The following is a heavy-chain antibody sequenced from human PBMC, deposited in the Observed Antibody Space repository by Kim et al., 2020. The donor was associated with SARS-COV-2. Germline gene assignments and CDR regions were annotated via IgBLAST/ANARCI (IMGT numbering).Heavy chain of an antibody. Sequence: SETLSLTCAVYGGSFSGYYWSWIRQPPGKGLEWIGEINHSGSTNYNPSLKSRVTISVDTSKNQFSLKLSSVTAADTAVYYCARVKGIAARPFDYWGQGTLVTVSS. CDR1: GGSFSGYY. CDR2: INHSGST. D-gene: IGHD6-6*01. J-gene: IGHJ4*02. CDR3: ARVKGIAARPFDY. V-gene: IGHV4-34*01.